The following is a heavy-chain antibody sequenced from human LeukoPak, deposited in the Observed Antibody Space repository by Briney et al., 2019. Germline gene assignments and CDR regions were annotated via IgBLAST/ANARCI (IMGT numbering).Heavy chain of an antibody. CDR2: ISWNSGSI. Sequence: GRSLRLSCAASGFTFDDYAMHWVRQAPGKGLEWVSGISWNSGSIGCADSVKGRFTISRDNAKNSLYLQMNSLRAEDSAFYYCAKAPGLVGYFDYWGQGTLVTVSS. J-gene: IGHJ4*02. D-gene: IGHD2-8*02. V-gene: IGHV3-9*01. CDR3: AKAPGLVGYFDY. CDR1: GFTFDDYA.